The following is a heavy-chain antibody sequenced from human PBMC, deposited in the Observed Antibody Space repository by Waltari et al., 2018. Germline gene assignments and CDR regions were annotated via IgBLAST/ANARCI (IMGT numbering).Heavy chain of an antibody. Sequence: QVQLVESGGGVVQPGRSLRLSCAASGFAFNSYAMHCVRRAPGKGLEWVAVISFDGYNQNDVDSVRGRFTSSRDSSRRTVYLQMNSLRPDDTAVYYCARVGYCSSTGCYTSGAFDYWGQGTPVIVSS. CDR1: GFAFNSYA. J-gene: IGHJ4*02. D-gene: IGHD2-2*02. CDR2: ISFDGYNQ. V-gene: IGHV3-30-3*01. CDR3: ARVGYCSSTGCYTSGAFDY.